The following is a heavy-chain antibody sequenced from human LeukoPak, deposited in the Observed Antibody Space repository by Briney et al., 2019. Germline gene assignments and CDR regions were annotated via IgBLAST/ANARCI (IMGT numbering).Heavy chain of an antibody. CDR3: AGDGVKWLFPLIYYFDY. D-gene: IGHD6-19*01. Sequence: GGSLRLSCAASGFTFSSYAMHWVRQAPGKGLEWVAVISYDGSNKYYADSVKGRFTSSRDNSKNTLYLQMNSLRAEDTAVYYCAGDGVKWLFPLIYYFDYWGQGTLVTVSS. CDR2: ISYDGSNK. CDR1: GFTFSSYA. J-gene: IGHJ4*02. V-gene: IGHV3-30*04.